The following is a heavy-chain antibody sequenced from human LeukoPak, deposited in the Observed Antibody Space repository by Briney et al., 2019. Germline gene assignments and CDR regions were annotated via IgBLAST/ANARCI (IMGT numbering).Heavy chain of an antibody. J-gene: IGHJ4*02. V-gene: IGHV3-66*01. CDR1: EFSVSSNY. Sequence: GGSLRLSCAASEFSVSSNYMTWVRQAPGKGLGCVSIIYSGGTTYYADSVRGRFTISRDNSKNTLYLQMDRLRVEDTAVYYCARKSDSLMLRGGDCWGQGTLVTVSS. D-gene: IGHD3-10*01. CDR3: ARKSDSLMLRGGDC. CDR2: IYSGGTT.